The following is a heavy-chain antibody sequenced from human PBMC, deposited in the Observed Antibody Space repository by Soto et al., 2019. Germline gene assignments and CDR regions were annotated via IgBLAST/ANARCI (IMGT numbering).Heavy chain of an antibody. CDR3: ARVQATVTSTYNWFDP. J-gene: IGHJ5*02. CDR2: IYYSGST. D-gene: IGHD4-4*01. CDR1: GGSISSGGYY. V-gene: IGHV4-31*03. Sequence: SETLSLTCTVSGGSISSGGYYWSWIRQHPGKGLEWIGYIYYSGSTYYNPSLKSRVTISVDTSKNQFSLKLSSVTAADTAVYYCARVQATVTSTYNWFDPWGQGTLVTVSS.